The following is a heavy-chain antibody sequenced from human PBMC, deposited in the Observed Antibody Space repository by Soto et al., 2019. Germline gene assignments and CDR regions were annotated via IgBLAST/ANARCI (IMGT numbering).Heavy chain of an antibody. CDR1: GGTFSSYA. J-gene: IGHJ5*02. V-gene: IGHV1-69*13. CDR3: ARFRKYGTLTSLVP. CDR2: IIPIFGTA. D-gene: IGHD3-9*01. Sequence: SVKVSCKASGGTFSSYAISWVRQAPGQGLEWMGGIIPIFGTANYAQKFQGRVTITADESTSTAYMELSSLRSEDTAVYYCARFRKYGTLTSLVPWGPRPLVTV.